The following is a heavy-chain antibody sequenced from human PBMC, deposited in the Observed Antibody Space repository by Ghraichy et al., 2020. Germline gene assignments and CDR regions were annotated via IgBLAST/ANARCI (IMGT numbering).Heavy chain of an antibody. Sequence: SVKVSCKASGGTFSSYAISWVRQAPGQGLEWMGGIIPIFGTANYAQKFQGRVTITADESTSTAYMELSSLRSEDTAVYYCARGEVYYDSSGYYSIDYWGQGTLVTVSS. J-gene: IGHJ4*02. CDR3: ARGEVYYDSSGYYSIDY. V-gene: IGHV1-69*13. D-gene: IGHD3-22*01. CDR1: GGTFSSYA. CDR2: IIPIFGTA.